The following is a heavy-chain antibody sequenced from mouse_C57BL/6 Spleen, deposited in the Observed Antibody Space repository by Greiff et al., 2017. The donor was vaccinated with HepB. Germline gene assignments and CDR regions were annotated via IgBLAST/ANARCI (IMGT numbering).Heavy chain of an antibody. D-gene: IGHD1-1*01. V-gene: IGHV1-22*01. CDR2: INPNNGGT. CDR1: GYTFTDYN. Sequence: EVQLQQSGPELVKPGASVKMSCKASGYTFTDYNMHWVKQSHGKSLEWIGYINPNNGGTSYNQKFKGKATLTVNKYYSTAYMELRSLTSEDSAVYYCARGGRSYFDYWGQGTTLTVSS. J-gene: IGHJ2*01. CDR3: ARGGRSYFDY.